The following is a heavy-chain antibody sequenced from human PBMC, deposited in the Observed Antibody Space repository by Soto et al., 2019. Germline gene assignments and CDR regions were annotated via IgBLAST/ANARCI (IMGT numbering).Heavy chain of an antibody. Sequence: QVQLVQSGAEVKKPGSSVKVSCKASGGTFSSYAISWVRQAPGQGLEWMGGIIPIFGTANYAQKFQGRVTITADESTSTAYMELSSLRSEDTAVYYCATSTPDTAMDTDYYYYYGMDVWGQGTTVTVSS. D-gene: IGHD5-18*01. J-gene: IGHJ6*02. CDR1: GGTFSSYA. CDR3: ATSTPDTAMDTDYYYYYGMDV. CDR2: IIPIFGTA. V-gene: IGHV1-69*01.